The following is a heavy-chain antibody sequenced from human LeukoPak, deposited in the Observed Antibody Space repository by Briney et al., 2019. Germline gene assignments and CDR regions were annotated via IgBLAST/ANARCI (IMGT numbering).Heavy chain of an antibody. J-gene: IGHJ4*02. CDR3: SRSQFDY. V-gene: IGHV3-74*01. CDR2: INGDGTIT. CDR1: GFAFSSYW. Sequence: PGGSLSLSCAASGFAFSSYWMLWVRHAPGKGLVWVSCINGDGTITTYADFVKGRFTISRDNAENILYLQMNSLRAEYTAIYYCSRSQFDYWGQGILVTVSS.